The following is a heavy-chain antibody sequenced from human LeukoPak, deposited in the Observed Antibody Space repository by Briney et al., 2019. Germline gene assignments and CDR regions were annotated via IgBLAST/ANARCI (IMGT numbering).Heavy chain of an antibody. CDR3: ARSTGRLGLGTGNWFDP. D-gene: IGHD7-27*01. CDR2: IYHSGST. J-gene: IGHJ5*02. Sequence: SETLSLTCAVSGGSISSSNWWSWVRQPPGKGLEWIGEIYHSGSTNYNPSLKSRVTISVDTSKNQFSLKLSSVTAADTAVYYCARSTGRLGLGTGNWFDPWGQGTLVTVSS. CDR1: GGSISSSNW. V-gene: IGHV4-4*02.